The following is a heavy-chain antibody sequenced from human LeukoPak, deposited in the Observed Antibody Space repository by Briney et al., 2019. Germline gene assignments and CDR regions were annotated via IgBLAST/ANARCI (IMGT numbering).Heavy chain of an antibody. D-gene: IGHD3-10*01. CDR2: IYYSGST. CDR1: GGSISSGGYY. CDR3: ARYGSGSRSTADWFDP. V-gene: IGHV4-31*03. Sequence: SQTLSLTCTVSGGSISSGGYYWSWIRQHPGKGLEWIGYIYYSGSTYYNPSLKSRVTISVDTSKNQFSLKLSSVTAADTAMYYCARYGSGSRSTADWFDPWGQGTLVTVSS. J-gene: IGHJ5*02.